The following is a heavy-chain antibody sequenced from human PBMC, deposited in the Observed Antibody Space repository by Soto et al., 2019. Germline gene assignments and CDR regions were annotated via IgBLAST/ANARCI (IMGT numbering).Heavy chain of an antibody. Sequence: EVQLVESGGDLVQPGGSLRLSCAASGFAVSSNYMTWVRQAPGKGLEWVSVIHSGGDTDYADSVRGRFTSSRDNSNNTLYHQINNLRAEHSGEYYCARSRTGTTYGGMEVWGQGATVNVSS. D-gene: IGHD1-7*01. V-gene: IGHV3-66*01. CDR2: IHSGGDT. J-gene: IGHJ6*02. CDR1: GFAVSSNY. CDR3: ARSRTGTTYGGMEV.